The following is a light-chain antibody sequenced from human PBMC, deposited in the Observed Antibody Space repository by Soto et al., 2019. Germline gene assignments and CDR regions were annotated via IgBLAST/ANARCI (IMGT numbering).Light chain of an antibody. CDR2: GAS. Sequence: EIVLTQSPGTLSLSPGERATLSCRASQRVSSSYLAWYQQKPGQAPRLLIYGASSRATGIPDRFSGSGSGTDFTLTISRLEPEDFAVFYCQQYGSSPVTFGQGTRLEI. J-gene: IGKJ5*01. CDR3: QQYGSSPVT. V-gene: IGKV3-20*01. CDR1: QRVSSSY.